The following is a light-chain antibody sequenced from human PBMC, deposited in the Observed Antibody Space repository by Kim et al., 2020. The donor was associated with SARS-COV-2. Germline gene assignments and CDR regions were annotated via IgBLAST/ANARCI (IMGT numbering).Light chain of an antibody. Sequence: GQRVTLSCSGSSSNIGSNAVNWCQQLPGTAPKLLVYSDVQRPSGVPDRFSASKSGTSASLAISGLQSEDEADYYCAAWDDSLNGPIFGGGTQLTVL. V-gene: IGLV1-44*01. CDR3: AAWDDSLNGPI. CDR1: SSNIGSNA. J-gene: IGLJ2*01. CDR2: SDV.